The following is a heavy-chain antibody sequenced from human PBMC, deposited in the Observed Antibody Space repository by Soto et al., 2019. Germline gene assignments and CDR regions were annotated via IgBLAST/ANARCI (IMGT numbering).Heavy chain of an antibody. CDR2: IYYSGST. Sequence: QVQLQESGPGLVKPSETLSLTCTVSGGSISSYYWSWIRQPPGKGLEWIGYIYYSGSTNYNPSLKSRVTISVDTSKNQFSLKLSSVTAADTAVYYCARHRPHDILTGYKHRRGATKIDYWGQGTLVTVSS. V-gene: IGHV4-59*08. CDR1: GGSISSYY. CDR3: ARHRPHDILTGYKHRRGATKIDY. J-gene: IGHJ4*02. D-gene: IGHD3-9*01.